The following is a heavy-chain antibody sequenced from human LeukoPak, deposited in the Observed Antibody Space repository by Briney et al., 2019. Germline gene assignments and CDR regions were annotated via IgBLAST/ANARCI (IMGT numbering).Heavy chain of an antibody. V-gene: IGHV3-11*01. CDR2: ISSTSGTI. Sequence: GGSLRLSCAASGFTFSDYYMTWIRQAPGKGLEWVSYISSTSGTIYYGDSVKGRFTTSRDNAKNSQSLQMNSLRAEDTAVYYCAKGLGDIPQAPDAFDIWGQGTMVTVSS. J-gene: IGHJ3*02. CDR1: GFTFSDYY. CDR3: AKGLGDIPQAPDAFDI. D-gene: IGHD2-15*01.